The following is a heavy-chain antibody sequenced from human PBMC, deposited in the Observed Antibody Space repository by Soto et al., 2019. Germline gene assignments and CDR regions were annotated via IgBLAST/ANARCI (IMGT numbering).Heavy chain of an antibody. V-gene: IGHV3-33*01. CDR1: GFTFSNYG. J-gene: IGHJ4*02. CDR3: ARAAAGNSPFDY. Sequence: EGSLRLSCAASGFTFSNYGMHWVRQAPGKGLEWVAVIWYDGSNKYYADSVKGRFTISRDNSKNTPYLQMDSLRAEDTAVYYCARAAAGNSPFDYWGQGTLVTVSS. D-gene: IGHD6-13*01. CDR2: IWYDGSNK.